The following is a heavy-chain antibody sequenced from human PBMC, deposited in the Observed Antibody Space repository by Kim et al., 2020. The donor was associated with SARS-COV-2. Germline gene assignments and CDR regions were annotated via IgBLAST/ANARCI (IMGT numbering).Heavy chain of an antibody. CDR3: ARDRRVTGLDY. J-gene: IGHJ4*02. Sequence: SETLSLTCTVSGGSISSYYWSWIRQPPGKGLEWIGYIYYSGSTNYNPSLKSGVTISVDTSKNQFSLKLSSVTAADTAVYYCARDRRVTGLDYWGQGTLVTVSS. CDR2: IYYSGST. CDR1: GGSISSYY. D-gene: IGHD5-18*01. V-gene: IGHV4-59*13.